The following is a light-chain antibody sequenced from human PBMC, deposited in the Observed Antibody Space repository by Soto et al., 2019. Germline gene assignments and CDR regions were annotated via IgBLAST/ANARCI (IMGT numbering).Light chain of an antibody. Sequence: QSALTQPPSASGSPGQSVTISCTGTSSDVGNYNYVSWYQQHPGKAPKLMIYEVSKRPSGVPDRFSGSKSGNTASLTVSGLQSVDEADYYCSSNAGSIIVVFGGGTKLTVL. V-gene: IGLV2-8*01. CDR2: EVS. CDR1: SSDVGNYNY. CDR3: SSNAGSIIVV. J-gene: IGLJ2*01.